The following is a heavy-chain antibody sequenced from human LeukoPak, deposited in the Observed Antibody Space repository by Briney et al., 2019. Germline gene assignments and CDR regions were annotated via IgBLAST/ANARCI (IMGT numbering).Heavy chain of an antibody. D-gene: IGHD3-22*01. J-gene: IGHJ3*02. CDR3: ASTPYYYDSSGYSAHDAFDI. CDR1: GFTFSSYS. Sequence: GGSLRLSCAASGFTFSSYSMNWVRQAPGKGLEWVSSISSSSSYIYYADSVKGRFTISRDNAKNSLYLQMNSLGAEDTAVYYCASTPYYYDSSGYSAHDAFDIWGQGTMVTVSS. CDR2: ISSSSSYI. V-gene: IGHV3-21*01.